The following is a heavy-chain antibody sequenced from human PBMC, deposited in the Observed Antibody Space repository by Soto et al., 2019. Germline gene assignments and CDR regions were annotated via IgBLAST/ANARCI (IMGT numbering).Heavy chain of an antibody. V-gene: IGHV4-31*11. Sequence: SDALSLTCAGSGGSISSGDYYWSWIRQHPGKGLEWIGHIFYSGSTYYNPSLKSRMTMSVDTSKNQFSLKLNSVTAADTAVYFCARAGGVELAVWYYFDYWGQGTLVTSPQ. CDR2: IFYSGST. CDR1: GGSISSGDYY. J-gene: IGHJ4*02. CDR3: ARAGGVELAVWYYFDY. D-gene: IGHD2-8*02.